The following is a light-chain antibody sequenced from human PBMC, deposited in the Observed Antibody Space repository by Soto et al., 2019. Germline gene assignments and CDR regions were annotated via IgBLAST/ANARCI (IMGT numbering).Light chain of an antibody. CDR1: QSISTW. CDR2: KAS. Sequence: DIQMTQSPSTLSASVGDRVTITCRASQSISTWLAWYQQKPGKAPNLLIYKASNLEGGVPSRFSGSGSGTEFNITISSLQPDDFATYYCQQDNTYPLTFGGGTTVAIK. J-gene: IGKJ4*01. CDR3: QQDNTYPLT. V-gene: IGKV1-5*03.